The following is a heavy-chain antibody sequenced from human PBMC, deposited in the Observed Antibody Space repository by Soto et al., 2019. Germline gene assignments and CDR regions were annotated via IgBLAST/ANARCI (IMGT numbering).Heavy chain of an antibody. J-gene: IGHJ6*02. V-gene: IGHV1-58*01. CDR1: GFTFTSSA. D-gene: IGHD6-19*01. CDR3: AADRGAVAGRFGYYYYYGMDV. Sequence: SVKVSCKASGFTFTSSAVQWVRQARGQRLEWIGWIVVGSGNTNYAQKFQERVTITRDMSTSTAYMELSSLRSEDTAVYYCAADRGAVAGRFGYYYYYGMDVWGQGTTVTVSS. CDR2: IVVGSGNT.